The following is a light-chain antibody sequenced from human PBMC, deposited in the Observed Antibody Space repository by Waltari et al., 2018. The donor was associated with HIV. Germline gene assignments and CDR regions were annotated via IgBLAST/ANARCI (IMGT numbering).Light chain of an antibody. V-gene: IGLV1-47*01. CDR3: AAWDDSLGGFV. CDR1: GSDIGSNT. Sequence: QSALTQSPSASAAPGRSLTISCAGTGSDIGSNTVFWFQKFPTSAPKLRIFGSRRRPSGVPDRFSASKSGTSASLVIGGLRTEDEADYYCAAWDDSLGGFVVGTGTKVTVL. CDR2: GSR. J-gene: IGLJ1*01.